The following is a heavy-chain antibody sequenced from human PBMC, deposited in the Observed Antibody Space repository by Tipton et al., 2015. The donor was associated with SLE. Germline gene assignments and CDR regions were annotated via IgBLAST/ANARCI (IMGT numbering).Heavy chain of an antibody. Sequence: LRLSCTVSGGSISSSSYYWGWIRQPPGKGLEWIGSIYYSGSTYYNPSLKSRITISLDTSKNQFSLKLNSVTAADTAVYYCARHYGSITILEWSNWFDPWGQGTLVTVSS. CDR1: GGSISSSSYY. CDR2: IYYSGST. D-gene: IGHD3-3*01. J-gene: IGHJ5*02. V-gene: IGHV4-39*07. CDR3: ARHYGSITILEWSNWFDP.